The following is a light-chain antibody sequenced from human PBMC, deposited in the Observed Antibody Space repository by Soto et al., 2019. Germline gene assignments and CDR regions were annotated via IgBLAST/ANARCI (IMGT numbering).Light chain of an antibody. Sequence: QSALTQPPSASGSPGQSVTISCTGASSDVGGYNFVSWYQHHPDKAPRLMIYDVTQRPSGVPDRFSGSKSGNMASLTVSGLQVDDEAYYYCSSYAGSSIPVAFGGGTKLTVL. V-gene: IGLV2-8*01. J-gene: IGLJ2*01. CDR3: SSYAGSSIPVA. CDR2: DVT. CDR1: SSDVGGYNF.